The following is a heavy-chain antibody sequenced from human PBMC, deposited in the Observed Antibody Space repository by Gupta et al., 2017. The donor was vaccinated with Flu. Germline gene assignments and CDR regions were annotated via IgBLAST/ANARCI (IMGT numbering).Heavy chain of an antibody. CDR2: ISGSGSNT. CDR1: GFPFSSYA. D-gene: IGHD1-1*01. CDR3: AKGANWAFEI. J-gene: IGHJ3*02. Sequence: EVQLLESGGGLAQPGGSLSLPCAASGFPFSSYAMRWVRQAPGKGLVWVSTISGSGSNTYYADSVKGRFTISGDSSKKTVYLQMNSLRAEDTAVYYCAKGANWAFEIWGQGTMVTVSS. V-gene: IGHV3-23*01.